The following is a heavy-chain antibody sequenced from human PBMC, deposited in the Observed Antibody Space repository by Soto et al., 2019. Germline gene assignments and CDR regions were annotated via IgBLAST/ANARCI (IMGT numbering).Heavy chain of an antibody. CDR3: AHRPWYAFEP. CDR2: IYWDGEK. D-gene: IGHD6-13*01. V-gene: IGHV2-5*02. CDR1: GFSLSTTGVG. Sequence: QITLKESGPTLVKPTQTLTLTCTFSGFSLSTTGVGVGWIRQPPGKALVWLALIYWDGEKRYSPSLKSRLTITKDTSKNQVVLTMTNMDPVDTATYYCAHRPWYAFEPWGQGILVTVSS. J-gene: IGHJ5*02.